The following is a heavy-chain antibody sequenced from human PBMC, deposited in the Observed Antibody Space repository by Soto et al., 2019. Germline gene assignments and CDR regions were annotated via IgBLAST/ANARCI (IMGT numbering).Heavy chain of an antibody. CDR2: ICGSTI. CDR1: GFAFSDYG. CDR3: ARDRGPMGSVDTMSGY. D-gene: IGHD5-12*01. J-gene: IGHJ4*02. Sequence: EVQLVESGGGLVQPGVSLTLSCAASGFAFSDYGMMWVRQAPGKGLECISFICGSTIYYADSVKGRFTISRDNAKNSLFLQMNNLGAEDTAVYYCARDRGPMGSVDTMSGYWGQGILVTVSS. V-gene: IGHV3-48*01.